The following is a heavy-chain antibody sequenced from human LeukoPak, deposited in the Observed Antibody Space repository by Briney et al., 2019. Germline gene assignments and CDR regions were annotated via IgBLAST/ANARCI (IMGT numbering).Heavy chain of an antibody. V-gene: IGHV3-23*01. D-gene: IGHD6-13*01. CDR2: ISGTGGST. CDR3: AKDLTPRDSRSWYTGAFDI. CDR1: GLTFSSYA. Sequence: GGSLRLSCAASGLTFSSYAMSWVRQAPGKGLEWVSAISGTGGSTYYADSVKGRFTISRDNSKNTLYLQMNSLRAEDTAVYYCAKDLTPRDSRSWYTGAFDIWGQGTVVTVSS. J-gene: IGHJ3*02.